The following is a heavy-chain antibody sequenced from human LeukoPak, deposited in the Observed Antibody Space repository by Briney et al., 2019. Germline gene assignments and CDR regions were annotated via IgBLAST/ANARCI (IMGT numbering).Heavy chain of an antibody. CDR1: GFTFSYDY. D-gene: IGHD3-10*01. CDR3: ARETVRGVNSYYYYGMDV. Sequence: PGGSLRLSCAASGFTFSYDYSGRGRQAPGKGLGWVSSISSRGSTIYYADSVKGRFTISRDYAKNSLYLQTNSLRAEDTAVYYCARETVRGVNSYYYYGMDVWGQGTTVTVSS. V-gene: IGHV3-11*01. CDR2: ISSRGSTI. J-gene: IGHJ6*02.